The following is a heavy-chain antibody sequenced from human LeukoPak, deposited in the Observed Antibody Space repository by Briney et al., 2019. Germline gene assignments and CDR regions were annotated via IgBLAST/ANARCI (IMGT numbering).Heavy chain of an antibody. Sequence: GGSLRLSCVASGFSFTTHAMGWVRQAPGKGLEWVSHISGSGGSTKYSGSVKGRFTISRDNSKNTLYLQINSLRADVTAVYYCAKDQDPHSYGSGSYAPFDYWGQGTLVTVSS. CDR3: AKDQDPHSYGSGSYAPFDY. D-gene: IGHD3-10*01. CDR2: ISGSGGST. CDR1: GFSFTTHA. J-gene: IGHJ4*02. V-gene: IGHV3-23*01.